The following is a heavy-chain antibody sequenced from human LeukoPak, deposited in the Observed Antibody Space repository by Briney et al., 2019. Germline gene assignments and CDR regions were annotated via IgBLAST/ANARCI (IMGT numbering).Heavy chain of an antibody. V-gene: IGHV3-74*01. CDR2: INSDGSST. Sequence: GGSLRLSCAASGFTFDDYAMHWVRQAPGKGLVWVSRINSDGSSTTYADSVKGRFTISRDNAKSTLYLQMNSLRAEDTAVYYCASGYDFTYWGQGTLVTVSS. CDR3: ASGYDFTY. J-gene: IGHJ4*02. CDR1: GFTFDDYA. D-gene: IGHD5-12*01.